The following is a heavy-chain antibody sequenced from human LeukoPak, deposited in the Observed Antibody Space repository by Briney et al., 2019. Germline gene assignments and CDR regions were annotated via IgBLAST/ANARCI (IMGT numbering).Heavy chain of an antibody. J-gene: IGHJ5*02. CDR1: GFSFSTYL. V-gene: IGHV5-51*01. Sequence: GDSLKISCEGCGFSFSTYLSGWVRQMPVKGLEWMGIIYPGDSDTTYSPSFQGQVTISVDKSISTAYLQWSSLKASDTAMYYCARLLDILTGNSFDPWGQGTLVTVSS. D-gene: IGHD3-9*01. CDR3: ARLLDILTGNSFDP. CDR2: IYPGDSDT.